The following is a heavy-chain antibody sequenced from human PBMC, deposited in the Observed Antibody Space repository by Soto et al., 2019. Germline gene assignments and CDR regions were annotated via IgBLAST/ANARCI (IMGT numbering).Heavy chain of an antibody. Sequence: GESLKISCKGSGYSFTSYWISWVRQVPGKGLEWMGRIDPSDSYTNYSPSFQGHVTISADKSISTAYLQWSSLKASDTAMYYCARDLPDYYGSGDYWGQGTLVTVSS. CDR2: IDPSDSYT. V-gene: IGHV5-10-1*01. CDR1: GYSFTSYW. J-gene: IGHJ4*02. CDR3: ARDLPDYYGSGDY. D-gene: IGHD3-10*01.